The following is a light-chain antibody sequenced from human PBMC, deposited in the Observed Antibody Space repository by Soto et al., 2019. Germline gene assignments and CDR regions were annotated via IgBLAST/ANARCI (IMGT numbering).Light chain of an antibody. CDR1: SSDIGAYNY. Sequence: QSALTQPASVSASPGQSITISCTGTSSDIGAYNYVSWYQQYPGKAPKVMIFQVNNRPSGVSNRFSGSKSGNTASLTISGLQPDDEADYFCSSYTSTTTHVILGGGTKVTVL. V-gene: IGLV2-14*01. CDR2: QVN. J-gene: IGLJ2*01. CDR3: SSYTSTTTHVI.